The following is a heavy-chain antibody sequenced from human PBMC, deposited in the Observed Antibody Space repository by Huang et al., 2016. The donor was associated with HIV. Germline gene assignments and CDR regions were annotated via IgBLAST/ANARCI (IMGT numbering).Heavy chain of an antibody. Sequence: EVQLVESGGGLVKPGGSLRLSCAASGFTFSNAWMSWVRQDQGKGLEWVGRIKSKIDGGTTDYAAPVKGRFTISRDDPKNTLYLQMNSLKSEDTAVYYCATDAVNWGGWGPFDIWGQGTMVTVSS. D-gene: IGHD7-27*01. J-gene: IGHJ3*02. V-gene: IGHV3-15*01. CDR2: IKSKIDGGTT. CDR3: ATDAVNWGGWGPFDI. CDR1: GFTFSNAW.